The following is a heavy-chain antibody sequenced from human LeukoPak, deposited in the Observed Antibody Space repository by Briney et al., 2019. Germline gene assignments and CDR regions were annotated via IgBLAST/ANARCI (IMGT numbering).Heavy chain of an antibody. Sequence: SETLSLTCTVSGGSISSSNYYWGWTRQPPGKGLEWIGSIYYSGSTYYNPSLKSRVTISVDTSKNQFSLKLSSVTAADTAVYYCARQIIYYYYMDVWGKGTTVTVSS. J-gene: IGHJ6*03. CDR2: IYYSGST. CDR3: ARQIIYYYYMDV. CDR1: GGSISSSNYY. D-gene: IGHD3-10*01. V-gene: IGHV4-39*01.